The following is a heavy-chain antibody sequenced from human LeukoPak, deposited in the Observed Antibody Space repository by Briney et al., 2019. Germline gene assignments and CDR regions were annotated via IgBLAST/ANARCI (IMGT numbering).Heavy chain of an antibody. CDR2: MYYSGST. J-gene: IGHJ5*02. CDR1: GGSLSAYY. D-gene: IGHD3-22*01. CDR3: ARPYYYDSRIDP. V-gene: IGHV4-30-4*01. Sequence: PSETLSLTCAVSGGSLSAYYWTWFRQPPGKGLEWIAYMYYSGSTYYNPSLKSRVTMSADTSKNQLSLKLSSVTAADTAVYYCARPYYYDSRIDPWGQGILVTVSS.